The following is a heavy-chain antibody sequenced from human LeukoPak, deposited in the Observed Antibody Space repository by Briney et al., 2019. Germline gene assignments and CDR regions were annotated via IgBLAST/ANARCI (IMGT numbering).Heavy chain of an antibody. D-gene: IGHD2-15*01. CDR3: ARGGYCSGGSCYSTNFDY. V-gene: IGHV1-18*01. Sequence: ASVKVSCKASGYTFTSYGISWVRQAPGQGLEWMGWISAYNGNTNYAQKLQGRVTMTTDTSTSTAYMELRSLRSDDTAVYYCARGGYCSGGSCYSTNFDYWGQGTLVTVSS. CDR2: ISAYNGNT. J-gene: IGHJ4*02. CDR1: GYTFTSYG.